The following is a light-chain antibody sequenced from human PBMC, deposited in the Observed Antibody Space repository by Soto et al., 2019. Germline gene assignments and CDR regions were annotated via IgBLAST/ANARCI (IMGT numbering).Light chain of an antibody. CDR1: SSDVGGYNF. Sequence: QSALTQPRSVSGSRGQSVTISCTGTSSDVGGYNFVSWYQHHPGKAPKLMIYDVSKRPSGVPDRFSGSKSGNTASLTISGLQAEDEADYYCCSYAGSYTWVFGGGTKLTVL. CDR3: CSYAGSYTWV. J-gene: IGLJ3*02. V-gene: IGLV2-11*01. CDR2: DVS.